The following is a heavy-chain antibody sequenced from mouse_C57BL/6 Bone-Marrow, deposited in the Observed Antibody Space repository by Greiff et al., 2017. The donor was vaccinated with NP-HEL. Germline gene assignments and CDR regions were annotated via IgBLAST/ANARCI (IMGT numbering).Heavy chain of an antibody. D-gene: IGHD2-1*01. CDR1: GYTFTSYG. CDR3: ARYYGNLPWFAY. J-gene: IGHJ3*01. Sequence: QVQLQQSGAELARPGASVKLSCKASGYTFTSYGISWVKQRTGQGLEWIGEIYPRSGNTYYNEKFKGKATLTADKSSSTAYMELRSLTSEDSAVYFCARYYGNLPWFAYWGQGTLVTVSA. V-gene: IGHV1-81*01. CDR2: IYPRSGNT.